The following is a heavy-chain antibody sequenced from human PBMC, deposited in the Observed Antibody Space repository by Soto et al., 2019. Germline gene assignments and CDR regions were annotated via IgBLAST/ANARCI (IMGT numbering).Heavy chain of an antibody. Sequence: LRLSCAASGFTFSSYAMSWVRQAPGKGLEWVSAISGSGGSTYYADSVKGRFTISRDNSKNTLYLQMNSLRAEDTAVYYCAKGARASNNRYYYYYGMDVWGQGTTVTVSS. CDR2: ISGSGGST. D-gene: IGHD4-4*01. CDR3: AKGARASNNRYYYYYGMDV. CDR1: GFTFSSYA. V-gene: IGHV3-23*01. J-gene: IGHJ6*02.